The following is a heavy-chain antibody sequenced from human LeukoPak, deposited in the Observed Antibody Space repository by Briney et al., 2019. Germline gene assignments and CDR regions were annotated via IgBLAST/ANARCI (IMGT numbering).Heavy chain of an antibody. V-gene: IGHV3-74*03. CDR1: GFTFSGYW. D-gene: IGHD4-17*01. Sequence: HPGGSLRLSCAASGFTFSGYWMHWVRQVPGKGLVWVSHIDRDGSGTTYADSVKGRFTISRDNSKKTLYVQMNSLRAEDTAIYYCAKDLVDYGDYGPGAFDIWGQGTMVTVSS. J-gene: IGHJ3*02. CDR3: AKDLVDYGDYGPGAFDI. CDR2: IDRDGSGT.